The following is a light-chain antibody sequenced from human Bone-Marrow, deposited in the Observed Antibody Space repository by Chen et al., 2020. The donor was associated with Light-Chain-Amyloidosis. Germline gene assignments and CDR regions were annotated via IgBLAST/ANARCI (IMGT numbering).Light chain of an antibody. CDR3: AAWDDSVNGYV. V-gene: IGLV1-44*01. Sequence: QSVLPQSPSASGPPGQRVTMSCSGSTSNVGSNSVNWYQQVPGTAPKLLIDSKNQRPSGVPDRFSGSTSGTSASLSISGLQSADEAVYYCAAWDDSVNGYVFGAGTKVTVL. CDR2: SKN. CDR1: TSNVGSNS. J-gene: IGLJ1*01.